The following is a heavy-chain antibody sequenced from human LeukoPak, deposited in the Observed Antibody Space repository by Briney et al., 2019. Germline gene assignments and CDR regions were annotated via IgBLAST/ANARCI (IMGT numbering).Heavy chain of an antibody. CDR1: GYSFTNYW. V-gene: IGHV5-51*01. J-gene: IGHJ4*02. D-gene: IGHD5-18*01. CDR3: ARRGELWSLDY. Sequence: GESLKISCKGSGYSFTNYWIGWVRQMPGKGLEWMGIIYPGDSDTRYSPSFQGQVTISADKSISIVYLQWSSLKASDTAMYYCARRGELWSLDYWGQGTLVTVSP. CDR2: IYPGDSDT.